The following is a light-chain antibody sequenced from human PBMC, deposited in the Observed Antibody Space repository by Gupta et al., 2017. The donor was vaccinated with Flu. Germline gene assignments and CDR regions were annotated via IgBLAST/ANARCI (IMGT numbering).Light chain of an antibody. J-gene: IGKJ1*01. CDR3: MQGAHWPWA. CDR2: QFA. Sequence: ISCMASQCLEYSAGNTYLHWYHKSPVQSPRLLIYQFAYRDSGVADRFSGSWSGTNFTLKISMEAADYVGIYFCMQGAHWPWAFGQGTTVEIK. V-gene: IGKV2-30*01. CDR1: QCLEYSAGNTY.